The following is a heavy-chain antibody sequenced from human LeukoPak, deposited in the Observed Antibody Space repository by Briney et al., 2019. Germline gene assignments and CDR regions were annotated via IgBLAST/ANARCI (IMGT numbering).Heavy chain of an antibody. V-gene: IGHV3-23*01. Sequence: GGSLRLSCAASGFTFSSYAMSWVRQAPGKGLEWVSAISRSGGSTYYADSVKGRFTISRDNYKNTLYLQMNSLRAEDTAVYYCAKPLLLWFGELLPAEYFQHWGQGTLVTVSS. CDR1: GFTFSSYA. CDR3: AKPLLLWFGELLPAEYFQH. J-gene: IGHJ1*01. CDR2: ISRSGGST. D-gene: IGHD3-10*01.